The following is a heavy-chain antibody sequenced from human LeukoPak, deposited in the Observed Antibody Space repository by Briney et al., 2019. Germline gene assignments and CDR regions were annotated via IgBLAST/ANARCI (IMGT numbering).Heavy chain of an antibody. D-gene: IGHD3-16*02. CDR2: IKEDDSEI. CDR1: GFAFGGSW. J-gene: IGHJ4*02. CDR3: VKDGRYLDY. Sequence: PGGSLRLSCAASGFAFGGSWMSWVRQAPGKGLKWVANIKEDDSEIYYVDSVKGRFTISRDNAKTSVYLQINSLRADDTAIYYCVKDGRYLDYWGQGTLVTVS. V-gene: IGHV3-7*04.